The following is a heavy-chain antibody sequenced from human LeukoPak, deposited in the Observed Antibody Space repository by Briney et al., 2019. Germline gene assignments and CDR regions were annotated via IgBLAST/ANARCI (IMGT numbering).Heavy chain of an antibody. V-gene: IGHV3-49*04. Sequence: GRSLRLSCTASGFTFGDYAMNWVRQAPGKGLEWVGFIRGKANGGTTEYAASVKGRFTISRGDSKSIAYLQMNSLKTGDTAVYYCTRDDRKGLWFGESHFDYWGQGTLVTVSS. D-gene: IGHD3-10*01. CDR2: IRGKANGGTT. CDR3: TRDDRKGLWFGESHFDY. J-gene: IGHJ4*02. CDR1: GFTFGDYA.